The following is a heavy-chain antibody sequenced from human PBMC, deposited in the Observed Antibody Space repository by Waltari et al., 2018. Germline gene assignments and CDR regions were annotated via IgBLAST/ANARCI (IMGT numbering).Heavy chain of an antibody. D-gene: IGHD1-26*01. J-gene: IGHJ4*02. CDR1: SVSISSSY. CDR2: ISNSGST. Sequence: QVQLQESGPGLVKPSETLSLPCTVSSVSISSSYWSWIRQPPGKGLEWIGYISNSGSTSHNPSLKSRVTISVDTPKNQFSLKVTSVTAADTAVYYCARIRYSGNYYYFDDWGQGTLVTVSS. V-gene: IGHV4-59*01. CDR3: ARIRYSGNYYYFDD.